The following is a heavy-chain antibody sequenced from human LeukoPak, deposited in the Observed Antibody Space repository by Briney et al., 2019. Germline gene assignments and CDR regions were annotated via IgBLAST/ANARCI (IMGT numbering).Heavy chain of an antibody. Sequence: GASVKASCKASGYTFTSYDINWVRQATGQGLEWMGWKNPNSGNTGYAQKFQGRVTMTRNTSISTAYMELSSLRSEDTAVHYCARAGQDSSTYYFDYWGQGTLVTVSS. CDR1: GYTFTSYD. CDR3: ARAGQDSSTYYFDY. D-gene: IGHD5-18*01. J-gene: IGHJ4*02. V-gene: IGHV1-8*01. CDR2: KNPNSGNT.